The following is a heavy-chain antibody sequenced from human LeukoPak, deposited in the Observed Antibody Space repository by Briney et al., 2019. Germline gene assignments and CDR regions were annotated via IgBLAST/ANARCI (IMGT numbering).Heavy chain of an antibody. J-gene: IGHJ4*02. CDR3: ARDKDVGATLLDY. CDR2: IKQDGGEE. D-gene: IGHD1-26*01. Sequence: GGSLRLSCAASGFTFSSYWKSWVRQTPGKGLEWVANIKQDGGEEYYVDSVRGRFTISRDNAKNSLYLQMSSLRAEDTAVYYCARDKDVGATLLDYWGQGTLVTVSS. V-gene: IGHV3-7*01. CDR1: GFTFSSYW.